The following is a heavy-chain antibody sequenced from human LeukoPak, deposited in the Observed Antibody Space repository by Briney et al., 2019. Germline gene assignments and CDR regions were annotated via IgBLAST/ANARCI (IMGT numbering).Heavy chain of an antibody. V-gene: IGHV3-23*01. D-gene: IGHD2-2*01. CDR2: IASGVDAT. CDR3: ARYCSSTSCYGDSSLSDY. CDR1: GFNFISHE. J-gene: IGHJ4*02. Sequence: GGSLRLSCTAPGFNFISHEWSWVRQAPGKGLEWVSGIASGVDATYYAGSVKGRFTISRDSSKNTVYLQMNSLRAEDTAVYYCARYCSSTSCYGDSSLSDYWGQGTLVTVSS.